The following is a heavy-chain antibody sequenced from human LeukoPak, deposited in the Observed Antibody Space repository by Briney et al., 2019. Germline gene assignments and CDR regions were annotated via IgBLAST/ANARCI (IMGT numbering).Heavy chain of an antibody. V-gene: IGHV3-74*01. CDR1: GFTFSSYW. D-gene: IGHD6-19*01. CDR3: ARERDSSGWYVGY. Sequence: PGGSLRLSCAASGFTFSSYWMHWVRQAPGKGLVWVSRINNDGSSTSYADSVKGRFTISRDNAKNTLYLQMNSLRAEDTAVYYCARERDSSGWYVGYWGQRTLVTVSS. J-gene: IGHJ4*02. CDR2: INNDGSST.